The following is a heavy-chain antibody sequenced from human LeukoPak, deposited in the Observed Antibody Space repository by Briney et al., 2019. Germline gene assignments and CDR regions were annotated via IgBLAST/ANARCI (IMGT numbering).Heavy chain of an antibody. Sequence: SDTLSLTCTVSGGSISSYYWSWIRQPPGKGLEWIGYIYYSGSTNYSPSLKSRLTISVDTSKNQFSLKLSSVTAADTAVYYCATLRENCGGDCSIGDFDYWGQGTLVTVSS. D-gene: IGHD2-21*02. CDR1: GGSISSYY. V-gene: IGHV4-59*07. CDR2: IYYSGST. J-gene: IGHJ4*02. CDR3: ATLRENCGGDCSIGDFDY.